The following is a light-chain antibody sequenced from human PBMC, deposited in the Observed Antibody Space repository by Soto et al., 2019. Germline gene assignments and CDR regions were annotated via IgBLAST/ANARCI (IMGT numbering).Light chain of an antibody. CDR3: SSQTVDSTRV. CDR2: EVS. V-gene: IGLV2-14*01. Sequence: QSVLTQPASVSGSPGQSIAISCTGTSSDVGGYNYVSWYQQHPGKAPKLIIHEVSNRPSGVSDRFSGSKSGNTASLTISGLQADDEADYYCSSQTVDSTRVCGTGTKVPS. CDR1: SSDVGGYNY. J-gene: IGLJ1*01.